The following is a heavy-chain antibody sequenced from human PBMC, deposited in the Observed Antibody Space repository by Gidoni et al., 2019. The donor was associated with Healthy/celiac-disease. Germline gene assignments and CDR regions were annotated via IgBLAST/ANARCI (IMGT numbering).Heavy chain of an antibody. CDR1: RFTFRSYG. CDR2: IWYDGSNK. Sequence: QVQLVESGGGVVQPGRSLRLSCAASRFTFRSYGMHWVRQAPGKGMEWVAVIWYDGSNKYYADSVKGRFTISRDNSKNTLYLQMNSLRAEDTAVYYCARHANYYYYMDVWGKGTTVTVSS. V-gene: IGHV3-33*08. CDR3: ARHANYYYYMDV. J-gene: IGHJ6*03.